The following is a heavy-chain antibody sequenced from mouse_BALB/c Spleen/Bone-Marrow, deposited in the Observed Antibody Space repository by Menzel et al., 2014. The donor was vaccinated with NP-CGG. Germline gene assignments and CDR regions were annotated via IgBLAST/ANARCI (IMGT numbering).Heavy chain of an antibody. CDR3: ARPQFISGRYYAMDY. CDR2: IYPGSGNT. J-gene: IGHJ4*01. V-gene: IGHV1-63*01. D-gene: IGHD1-2*01. Sequence: VQLQQSGAELVRPGTSVKISCKASGYAFNNYWLDWVKQSPGHGLEWIGDIYPGSGNTYFNEKFKGKATLTADKSSSTAYMQLSSLTSEDSAVYFCARPQFISGRYYAMDYWGQGTSVTVSS. CDR1: GYAFNNYW.